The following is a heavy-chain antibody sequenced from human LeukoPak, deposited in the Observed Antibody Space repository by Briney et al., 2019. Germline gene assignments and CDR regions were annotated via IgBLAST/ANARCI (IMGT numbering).Heavy chain of an antibody. Sequence: GASVKVSCKASGYTFTSYYMHWVRQAPGQGLEWMGIINPSGGSTSYAQKFQGRVTMTRDTSTSTVYMELSSLRSEDTAVYYCARGTGGYGTINWFDPWGQGTLVTVSS. D-gene: IGHD3-9*01. CDR3: ARGTGGYGTINWFDP. CDR1: GYTFTSYY. J-gene: IGHJ5*02. V-gene: IGHV1-46*01. CDR2: INPSGGST.